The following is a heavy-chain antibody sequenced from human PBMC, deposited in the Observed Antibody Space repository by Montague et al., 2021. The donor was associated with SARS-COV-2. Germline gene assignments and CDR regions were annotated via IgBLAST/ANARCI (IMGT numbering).Heavy chain of an antibody. Sequence: TLSLTCTVAGGSISSGGYDWSWIRQHPGKGLEWIGYIYHTGSTHYXXXLKSRVTIPKETSKNHFSLNLSSVTAADSAVYYCARDSGYYDSSGYSYDAFDIWGQGTKVTVSS. D-gene: IGHD3-22*01. V-gene: IGHV4-31*03. J-gene: IGHJ3*02. CDR1: GGSISSGGYD. CDR3: ARDSGYYDSSGYSYDAFDI. CDR2: IYHTGST.